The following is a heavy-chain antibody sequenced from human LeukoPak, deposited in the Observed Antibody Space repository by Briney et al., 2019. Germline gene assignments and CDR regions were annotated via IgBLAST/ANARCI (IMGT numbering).Heavy chain of an antibody. CDR1: GFTFSSYA. J-gene: IGHJ5*02. V-gene: IGHV3-64*01. CDR2: ISSNGGST. Sequence: TGGSLRLSCAASGFTFSSYAMHWVRQAPGKGLEYVSAISSNGGSTYYANSVKGRFTISRDNSKNTLYLQMGSLRAEDMAVYYCARDSIAVAGFDPWGQGTLVTVSS. CDR3: ARDSIAVAGFDP. D-gene: IGHD6-19*01.